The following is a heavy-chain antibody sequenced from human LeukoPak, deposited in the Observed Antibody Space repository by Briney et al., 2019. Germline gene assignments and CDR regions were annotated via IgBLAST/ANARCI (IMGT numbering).Heavy chain of an antibody. V-gene: IGHV5-51*01. CDR1: GYTFTSYW. CDR2: IYPGDSDT. CDR3: ARLHDDSSAYHQYYVDY. J-gene: IGHJ4*02. Sequence: GGSLQISCQGSGYTFTSYWIGWVRQMPGKGLEWMGIIYPGDSDTRYSPSFHGQVTISADKSISTAYLQWRSLKASDTALYYCARLHDDSSAYHQYYVDYWGQGTLVTVSS. D-gene: IGHD3-22*01.